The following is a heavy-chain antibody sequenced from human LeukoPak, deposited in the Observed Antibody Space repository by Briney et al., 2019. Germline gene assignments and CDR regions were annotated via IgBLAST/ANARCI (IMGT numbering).Heavy chain of an antibody. D-gene: IGHD6-13*01. CDR2: IYYSGSA. Sequence: KPSETLSLTXTVSGGSISSYYWSWIRQPPGKGVEWIGYIYYSGSANYNPSLKSRVTISVDTSKNQFSLKLSSVTAADTAVYYCARDSSPYYYYYMDVWGKGTTVTVSS. V-gene: IGHV4-59*01. CDR1: GGSISSYY. J-gene: IGHJ6*03. CDR3: ARDSSPYYYYYMDV.